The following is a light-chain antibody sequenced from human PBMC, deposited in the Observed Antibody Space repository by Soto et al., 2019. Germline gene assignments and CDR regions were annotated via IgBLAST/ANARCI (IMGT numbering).Light chain of an antibody. V-gene: IGKV3-20*01. Sequence: IVLTQSPGTLSLSPGERATLSCRASPSVNSNYLTWYQQKPGQAPRLLIHGASRRATGIPDRFSGSGSGTDFTLSIRRLEPEDFAGYFCQHHDITPFMHTFGQGTKLEMK. J-gene: IGKJ2*01. CDR2: GAS. CDR3: QHHDITPFMHT. CDR1: PSVNSNY.